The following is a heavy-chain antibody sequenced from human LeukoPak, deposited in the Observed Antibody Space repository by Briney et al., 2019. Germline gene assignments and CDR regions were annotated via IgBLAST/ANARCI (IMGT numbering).Heavy chain of an antibody. V-gene: IGHV4-39*01. CDR1: GDSIRSSSYY. CDR3: ASGPWFGDPSV. J-gene: IGHJ4*02. Sequence: SSETLSLTCTVSGDSIRSSSYYWGWIRQPPGKGLEWIASMYFSGSTHYNPSLKSRVTMSVDTSKNQFSLKLSSVTAADTAVYYCASGPWFGDPSVWGQGTLVTVSS. CDR2: MYFSGST. D-gene: IGHD3-10*01.